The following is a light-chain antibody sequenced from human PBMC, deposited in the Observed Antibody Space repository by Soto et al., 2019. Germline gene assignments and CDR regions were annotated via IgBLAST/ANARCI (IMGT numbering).Light chain of an antibody. Sequence: EIVMTQSPATLSVSPGETATLSCRASHSVNSNLAWYQQKPGQAPRLLIYDTSTRATDIPARFSGRGSGTEFTLTISSLQSEDFAVYYCQQYNTWPPLTFGQGTRLDIK. J-gene: IGKJ5*01. CDR1: HSVNSN. V-gene: IGKV3D-15*01. CDR2: DTS. CDR3: QQYNTWPPLT.